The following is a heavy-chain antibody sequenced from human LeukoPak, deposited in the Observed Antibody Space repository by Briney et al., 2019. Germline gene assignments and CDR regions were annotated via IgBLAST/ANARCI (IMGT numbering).Heavy chain of an antibody. CDR1: GGSFRGYY. V-gene: IGHV4-34*01. CDR3: ARHRKPPSIPGGWFDP. J-gene: IGHJ5*02. Sequence: SETLSLTCAVYGGSFRGYYWSWIRQPPGKGLEWIGEINHSGSTNYNPSLKSRVTISVDTSKNQSSLKLSSVTAADTAVYYCARHRKPPSIPGGWFDPWGQGTLVTVSS. D-gene: IGHD3-10*01. CDR2: INHSGST.